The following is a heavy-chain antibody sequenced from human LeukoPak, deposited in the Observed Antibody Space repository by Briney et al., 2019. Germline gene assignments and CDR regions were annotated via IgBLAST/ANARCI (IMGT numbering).Heavy chain of an antibody. D-gene: IGHD2-15*01. Sequence: PSETLSLTCAVYGGSFSGYYWSWIRQPPGKGLEWIGEINHSGSTNYNPSLKSRVTISVDTSKNQFSLKLSSVTAADTAVYYCARGPRGYCSGGSCYSFDYWGQGTLVTVSS. CDR3: ARGPRGYCSGGSCYSFDY. CDR1: GGSFSGYY. V-gene: IGHV4-34*01. J-gene: IGHJ4*02. CDR2: INHSGST.